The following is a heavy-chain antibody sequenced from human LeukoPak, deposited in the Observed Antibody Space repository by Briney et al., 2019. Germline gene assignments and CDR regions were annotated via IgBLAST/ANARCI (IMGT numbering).Heavy chain of an antibody. CDR3: ARDFLPGLNAFDI. Sequence: SETLSLTCTVSGGSISSYYWSWIRQPPGKGLEWIGYIYYSGSTNYNPSLKSRVTISVDTSKNQFSLKLSSVTAADTAVYYCARDFLPGLNAFDIWGQGTMVTVSS. CDR1: GGSISSYY. CDR2: IYYSGST. V-gene: IGHV4-59*01. J-gene: IGHJ3*02.